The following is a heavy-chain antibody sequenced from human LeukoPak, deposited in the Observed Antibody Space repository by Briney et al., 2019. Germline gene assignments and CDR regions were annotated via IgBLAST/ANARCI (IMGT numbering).Heavy chain of an antibody. V-gene: IGHV4-34*01. CDR3: ARISVDTADDY. CDR2: INHSGST. D-gene: IGHD5-18*01. Sequence: PSETLSLTCAVYGGSFSGYSWTWIRQPPGKGLEWIGEINHSGSTNYNPSLKSRVTISIDTSKNQFSLRLSSVTAADTAVYYCARISVDTADDYWGQGTLVTVSS. CDR1: GGSFSGYS. J-gene: IGHJ4*02.